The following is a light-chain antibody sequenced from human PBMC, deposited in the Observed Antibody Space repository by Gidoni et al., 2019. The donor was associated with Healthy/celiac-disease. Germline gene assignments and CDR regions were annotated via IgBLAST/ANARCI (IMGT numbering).Light chain of an antibody. J-gene: IGKJ4*01. CDR3: QQRSNGLT. V-gene: IGKV3-11*01. CDR1: QSVSSY. CDR2: DAS. Sequence: EIVLTQSPATLSLSPRESATLTCRSSQSVSSYLAWYQQKPGQAPRLLIYDASNRATVIPAMFSGSGSRTDFTLTSSSLEPEDFAVYYCQQRSNGLTFGGGTKVEIK.